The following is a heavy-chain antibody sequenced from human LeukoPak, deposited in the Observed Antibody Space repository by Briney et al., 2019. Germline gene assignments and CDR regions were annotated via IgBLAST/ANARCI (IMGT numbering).Heavy chain of an antibody. D-gene: IGHD6-19*01. CDR3: TRDSSPVAGLGYYFDY. V-gene: IGHV3-49*04. J-gene: IGHJ4*02. CDR2: IRSKAYGGTT. CDR1: GFTFGDYA. Sequence: GGSPRLSCTASGFTFGDYAMSWVRQAPGKGLEWVGFIRSKAYGGTTEYAASVKGRFTTSRDDSKSIAYLQMNSLKTEDTAVYYCTRDSSPVAGLGYYFDYWGQGTLVTVSS.